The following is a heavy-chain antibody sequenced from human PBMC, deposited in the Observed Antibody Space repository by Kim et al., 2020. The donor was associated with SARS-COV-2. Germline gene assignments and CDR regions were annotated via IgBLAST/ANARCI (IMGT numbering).Heavy chain of an antibody. Sequence: GGSLRLSCAASGFTFSNYGLHWVRQAPGKGLEWVAVLWYDGSNKYYADSVKGRFTISRDNSKNTLYLQMNSLRAEDTAVYYCAKDRVSGSYFDAFDIWG. CDR2: LWYDGSNK. V-gene: IGHV3-33*06. J-gene: IGHJ3*02. CDR3: AKDRVSGSYFDAFDI. CDR1: GFTFSNYG. D-gene: IGHD3-10*01.